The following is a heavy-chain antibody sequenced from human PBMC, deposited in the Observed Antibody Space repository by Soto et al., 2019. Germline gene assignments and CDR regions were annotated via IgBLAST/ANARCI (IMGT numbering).Heavy chain of an antibody. Sequence: GGSLRLSCAASGFTFSSYAMSWVRQAPGKGLEWVSAISGSGGSTYYADSVKGRFTISRDNSKNTLYLQMNGLRAEDTAVYYCAKDHDYYGSGRPNWFDPWGQGTLVTVSS. CDR2: ISGSGGST. CDR1: GFTFSSYA. CDR3: AKDHDYYGSGRPNWFDP. V-gene: IGHV3-23*01. D-gene: IGHD3-10*01. J-gene: IGHJ5*02.